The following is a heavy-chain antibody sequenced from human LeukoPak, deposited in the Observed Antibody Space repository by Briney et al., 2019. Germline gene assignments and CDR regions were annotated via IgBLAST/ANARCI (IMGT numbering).Heavy chain of an antibody. J-gene: IGHJ6*03. V-gene: IGHV4-4*07. D-gene: IGHD2-2*01. CDR3: ARVASTVPTGDYYYYYMDV. Sequence: PSETLSLTCTVSGGSISSYYWSWIRQPAGKGLEWIGRIYTSGSTSYNPSLKSRVTMSVDTSKNQFSLKLSSVTAADTAVYYCARVASTVPTGDYYYYYMDVWGKGTTVTVSS. CDR2: IYTSGST. CDR1: GGSISSYY.